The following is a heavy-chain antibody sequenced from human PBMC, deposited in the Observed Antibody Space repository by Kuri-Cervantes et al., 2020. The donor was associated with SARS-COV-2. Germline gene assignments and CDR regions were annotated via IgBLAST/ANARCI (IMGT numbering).Heavy chain of an antibody. V-gene: IGHV7-4-1*02. Sequence: ASVKVSCKASGYTSTFYAMNWVRQAPGQGLEWMGWINTKTGKPTFAQAFTGRFVFSFDASVSTAYLQINSLKVEDTAVYFCAMLEGVGVDYWDQGTQVTVSS. CDR2: INTKTGKP. CDR1: GYTSTFYA. J-gene: IGHJ4*02. CDR3: AMLEGVGVDY. D-gene: IGHD1-26*01.